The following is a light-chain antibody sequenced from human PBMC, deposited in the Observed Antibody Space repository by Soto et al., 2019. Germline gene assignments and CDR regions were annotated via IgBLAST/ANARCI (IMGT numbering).Light chain of an antibody. J-gene: IGKJ2*01. CDR1: QGIRND. CDR3: LDDYYSPYT. Sequence: AIQMTQSPSSLSASVGDRVTITCRASQGIRNDVGWYQQRPGKAPKLLIYAASSLQGGVPSRFSGSRSGTDFTLTISSLKPEDFATYYGLDDYYSPYTFGQGTKLDIK. V-gene: IGKV1-6*01. CDR2: AAS.